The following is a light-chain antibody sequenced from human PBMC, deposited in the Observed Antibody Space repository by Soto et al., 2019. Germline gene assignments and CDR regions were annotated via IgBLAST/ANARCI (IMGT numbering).Light chain of an antibody. V-gene: IGKV3-15*01. CDR1: QSVSSN. Sequence: EIVMTQSPATLSGSPGERATLSCRASQSVSSNVAWYQQKPGQAPRLLIYGASTRATDIPARFSASGSGTEFTLTISSLQSEDFAVYYCQQYNNWPPWTFGQGTKVAIK. J-gene: IGKJ1*01. CDR3: QQYNNWPPWT. CDR2: GAS.